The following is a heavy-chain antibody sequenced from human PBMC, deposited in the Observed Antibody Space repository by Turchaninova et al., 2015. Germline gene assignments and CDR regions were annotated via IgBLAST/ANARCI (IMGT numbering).Heavy chain of an antibody. Sequence: EVQLVESGGALVQPGGSLRLSCAASGFSFSRNAMRWVRQAPGQGLEWVAIISDCGDNTYYADAVMGRXXXSRXXPRNXLFLKXXSLXAXDTAIYYXXXGRDGAPPAXRVFXXWGPGTLVTXSS. V-gene: IGHV3-23*04. CDR3: XXGRDGAPPAXRVFXX. CDR2: ISDCGDNT. D-gene: IGHD2-2*01. CDR1: GFSFSRNA. J-gene: IGHJ4*02.